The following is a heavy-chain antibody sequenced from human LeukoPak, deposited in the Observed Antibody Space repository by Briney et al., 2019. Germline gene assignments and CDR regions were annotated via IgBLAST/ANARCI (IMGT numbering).Heavy chain of an antibody. V-gene: IGHV5-51*01. D-gene: IGHD2-15*01. CDR2: IYPGDSDT. Sequence: KVGESLKISCKASGYSFINYWIGWVRQMPGKGLEWMGIIYPGDSDTRYSPSFQGQVTISADKSISTAYLQWSSLKASDTAMYYCARAVVDPSDFDYWGQGTLVTVSS. CDR1: GYSFINYW. CDR3: ARAVVDPSDFDY. J-gene: IGHJ4*02.